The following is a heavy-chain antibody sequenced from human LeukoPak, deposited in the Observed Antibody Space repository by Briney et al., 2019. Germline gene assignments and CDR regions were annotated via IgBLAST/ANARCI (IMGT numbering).Heavy chain of an antibody. CDR2: ISGSGDAT. CDR1: GFTFSGYS. Sequence: GGSLRLSCAASGFTFSGYSMSWVRQAPGKGPEGFSTISGSGDATYYADSVKGRFTISRDNSKNTLYVQMNSLRAEDTAVYYCAKDRQSRGSLGFDYWGQGALVIVSS. CDR3: AKDRQSRGSLGFDY. V-gene: IGHV3-23*01. J-gene: IGHJ4*02. D-gene: IGHD3-22*01.